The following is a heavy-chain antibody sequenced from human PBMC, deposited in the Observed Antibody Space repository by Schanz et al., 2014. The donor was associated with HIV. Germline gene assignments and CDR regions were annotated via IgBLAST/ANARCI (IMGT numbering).Heavy chain of an antibody. CDR2: INSDGSST. CDR3: ARDAARYFDWSYYFDF. D-gene: IGHD3-9*01. V-gene: IGHV3-74*01. Sequence: EVQLLESGGGLVQPGGSLRLSCAASGFTFSDAWMSWVRQAPGKGLVWVSRINSDGSSTSYADSVKGRFTISRDNANNSLYLQMNSLRAEDTAVYYCARDAARYFDWSYYFDFWGQGTLVTVSS. CDR1: GFTFSDAW. J-gene: IGHJ4*02.